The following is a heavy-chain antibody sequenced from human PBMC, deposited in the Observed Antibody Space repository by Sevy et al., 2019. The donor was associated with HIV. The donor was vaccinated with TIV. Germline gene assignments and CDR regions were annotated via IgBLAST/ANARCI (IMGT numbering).Heavy chain of an antibody. D-gene: IGHD4-4*01. Sequence: GGSLRLSCIASGFSFSNFGMHWVRQAPGKGLEWVAISSYDGHTNYFGDSVKGRFTISRDNSKNTLYLQMNSLRVQDTAVYYCAKDLLQLTINELAQDYYYGMDVWGQGTTVTVSS. CDR3: AKDLLQLTINELAQDYYYGMDV. V-gene: IGHV3-30*18. CDR1: GFSFSNFG. J-gene: IGHJ6*02. CDR2: SSYDGHTN.